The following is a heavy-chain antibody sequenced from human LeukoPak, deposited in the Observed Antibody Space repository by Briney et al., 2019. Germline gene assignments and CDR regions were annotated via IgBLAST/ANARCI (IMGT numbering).Heavy chain of an antibody. CDR3: VGEEYGTGSYYKSSQ. V-gene: IGHV4-34*01. CDR1: GGSFSGYC. CDR2: INHSGST. Sequence: PSETLSLTCAVYGGSFSGYCWSWIRQPPGKGLEWIGEINHSGSTNYNPSLKSRVTVSVDTSKNLCSLRLTSVTAADTAVYYCVGEEYGTGSYYKSSQWGQGTLVTVSS. D-gene: IGHD3-10*01. J-gene: IGHJ4*02.